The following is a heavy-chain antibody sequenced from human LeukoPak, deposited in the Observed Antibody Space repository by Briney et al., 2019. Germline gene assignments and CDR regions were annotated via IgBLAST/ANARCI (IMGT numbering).Heavy chain of an antibody. CDR3: ARGAPLQLWPYYFDY. D-gene: IGHD5-18*01. J-gene: IGHJ4*02. V-gene: IGHV4-59*01. CDR1: GGSISSYY. Sequence: PSETLSLTCTVSGGSISSYYWSWIRQPPGKGLEWIGYIYYSGSTNYNPSLKSRVTISVDTSKNQFSLKLSSVTAADTAVYYCARGAPLQLWPYYFDYWGQGTLVTASS. CDR2: IYYSGST.